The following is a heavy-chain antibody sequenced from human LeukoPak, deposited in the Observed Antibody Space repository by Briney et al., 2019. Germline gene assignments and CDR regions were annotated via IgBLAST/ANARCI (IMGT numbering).Heavy chain of an antibody. J-gene: IGHJ3*02. V-gene: IGHV3-74*01. CDR2: INSDGSST. CDR3: AREGPTPDMGELLRPDAFDI. CDR1: GFTFSSYW. D-gene: IGHD1-26*01. Sequence: PGGSLRLSCAASGFTFSSYWMHWVRQAPGKGLVWVSRINSDGSSTSYADSVKGRFTISRDNAKNTLYLQMNSLGAEDTAVYYCAREGPTPDMGELLRPDAFDIWGQGTMVTVSS.